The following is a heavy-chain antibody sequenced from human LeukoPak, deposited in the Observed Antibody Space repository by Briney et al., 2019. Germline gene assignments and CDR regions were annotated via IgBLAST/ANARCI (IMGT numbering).Heavy chain of an antibody. CDR3: AREGSGYYFDY. D-gene: IGHD1-14*01. CDR2: IYSGGST. V-gene: IGHV3-53*01. J-gene: IGHJ4*02. Sequence: GGSLRLSCAASGFTVSSNYMSWVRQAPGKGLEWASVIYSGGSTYYADSVKGRFTISRDNSKNTLYLQMNSLRAEDTAVYYCAREGSGYYFDYWGQGTLVTVSS. CDR1: GFTVSSNY.